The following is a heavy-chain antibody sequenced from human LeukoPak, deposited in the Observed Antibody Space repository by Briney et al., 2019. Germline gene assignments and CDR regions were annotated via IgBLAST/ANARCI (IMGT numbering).Heavy chain of an antibody. Sequence: GRSLRLSCAASGFTFDDYAMHWVRQAPGKGLEWVSGISWNSGSIGYADSVKGRFTISGDNSKNTLYLQMNSLRVEDTAVYYCARDHGSSGWYETVDYWGQGTLVTVSS. V-gene: IGHV3-9*01. CDR1: GFTFDDYA. J-gene: IGHJ4*02. CDR3: ARDHGSSGWYETVDY. CDR2: ISWNSGSI. D-gene: IGHD6-19*01.